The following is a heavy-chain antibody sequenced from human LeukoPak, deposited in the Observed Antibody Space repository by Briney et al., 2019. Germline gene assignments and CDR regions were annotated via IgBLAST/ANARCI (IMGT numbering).Heavy chain of an antibody. CDR2: ITGSGGST. V-gene: IGHV3-23*01. CDR1: KFTFSRYW. J-gene: IGHJ4*02. Sequence: PGGSLRLSCAASKFTFSRYWMSWVRQAPGKGLEWVSAITGSGGSTYYADSVKGRFTISRDYSKNTLYLQMNSLRADDTAVYYCAKGQYSNSWYYDPFDYWGQGTLVTVSS. D-gene: IGHD6-13*01. CDR3: AKGQYSNSWYYDPFDY.